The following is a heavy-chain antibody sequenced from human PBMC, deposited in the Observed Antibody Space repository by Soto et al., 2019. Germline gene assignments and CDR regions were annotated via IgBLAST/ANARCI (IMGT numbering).Heavy chain of an antibody. J-gene: IGHJ6*02. CDR3: AKDSPILTV. CDR1: GFPLSIYG. Sequence: GGSLRLSCEASGFPLSIYGTSWVRQAPGKGLEWVPALSGSGDSTYYADSVKGRFTISRDNSKNTLYLQMNSLRAEDAAVYYCAKDSPILTVWGQGTTVTVSS. CDR2: LSGSGDST. V-gene: IGHV3-23*01. D-gene: IGHD2-8*02.